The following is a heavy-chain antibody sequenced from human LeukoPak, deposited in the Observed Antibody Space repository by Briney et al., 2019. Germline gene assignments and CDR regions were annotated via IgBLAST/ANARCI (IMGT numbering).Heavy chain of an antibody. CDR1: GITFSIYP. J-gene: IGHJ4*02. D-gene: IGHD5-12*01. Sequence: GGSLRLSCAASGITFSIYPMIWVRQAPGKGLEWVSAIVGSGRNTYYADSVKGRFTISRDNSKNTLYLQMNSLRAEDTAVYHCAKEGGYDGVDWWGQGTLVTVSS. CDR2: IVGSGRNT. CDR3: AKEGGYDGVDW. V-gene: IGHV3-23*01.